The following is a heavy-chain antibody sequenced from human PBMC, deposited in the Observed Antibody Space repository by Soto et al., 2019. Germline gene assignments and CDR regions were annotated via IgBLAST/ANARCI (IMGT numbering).Heavy chain of an antibody. D-gene: IGHD5-18*01. J-gene: IGHJ4*02. CDR1: GFSFGVSGVG. V-gene: IGHV2-5*01. Sequence: QITLKESGPPLVKPTQTLTLTCTFSGFSFGVSGVGVGWIRQPPGKALEWLALVFWHDDKRYNPSLRSRLTITKDAPKNQVVLTMTNMDPLDTATYFCARAYTYDFDYWGQGTLLSVSS. CDR3: ARAYTYDFDY. CDR2: VFWHDDK.